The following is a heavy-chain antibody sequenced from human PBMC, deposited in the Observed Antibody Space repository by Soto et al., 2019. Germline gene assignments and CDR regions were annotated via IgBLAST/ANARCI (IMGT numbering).Heavy chain of an antibody. CDR3: AKSGQKYPPLSVSYYYAMAV. J-gene: IGHJ6*02. V-gene: IGHV3-30*18. CDR2: ISYDGSNK. Sequence: QVQLVESGGGVVQPGRSLRLSCAASGFTFSSYGMHWVRQAPGKGLEWVAVISYDGSNKYYADSVKGRFTISRDNSKNPLYLQMNSLSAEDTSVYYCAKSGQKYPPLSVSYYYAMAVWSQGTTVTVSS. CDR1: GFTFSSYG. D-gene: IGHD2-2*01.